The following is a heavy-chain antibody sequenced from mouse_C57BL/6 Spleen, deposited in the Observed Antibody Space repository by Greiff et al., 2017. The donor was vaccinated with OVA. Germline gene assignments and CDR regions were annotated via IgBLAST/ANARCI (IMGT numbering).Heavy chain of an antibody. D-gene: IGHD2-5*01. CDR3: ARSGSNSWYFDV. CDR1: GYTFTSYW. Sequence: VQLQQSGAELVMPGASVKLSCKASGYTFTSYWMHWVKQRPGQGLEWIGEIDPSDSYTNYNQKFKGKSTLTVDKSSSTAYMQLSSLTSEDSAVYYCARSGSNSWYFDVWGTGTTVTVSS. J-gene: IGHJ1*03. V-gene: IGHV1-69*01. CDR2: IDPSDSYT.